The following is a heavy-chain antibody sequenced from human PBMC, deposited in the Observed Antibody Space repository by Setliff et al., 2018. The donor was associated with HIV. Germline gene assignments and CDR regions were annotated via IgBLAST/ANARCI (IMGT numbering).Heavy chain of an antibody. CDR3: ARRPYYYGSGSYVYYGMDV. CDR1: GYSISSGYH. CDR2: IYHSGST. V-gene: IGHV4-38-2*01. J-gene: IGHJ6*02. D-gene: IGHD3-10*01. Sequence: SETLSLTCAVSGYSISSGYHWGWIRQPPGKGLEWIGSIYHSGSTYYNPSLKSRVTISVDTSKNQFSLKLSSVTAADTAVYYCARRPYYYGSGSYVYYGMDVWGQGTTVTVS.